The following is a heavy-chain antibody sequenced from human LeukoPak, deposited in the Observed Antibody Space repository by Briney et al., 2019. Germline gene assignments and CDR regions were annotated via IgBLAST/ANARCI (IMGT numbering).Heavy chain of an antibody. CDR1: GDSISSGDYY. V-gene: IGHV4-61*02. D-gene: IGHD5-18*01. CDR2: ISSSGST. Sequence: SETLSLTCTVSGDSISSGDYYWSWIRQPAGKGLEWIGRISSSGSTNYNPSLKSRVTISVDTSKNQFSLKLSSVTAADTAVYYCAREYSYGLGLDYWGQGTLVAVSS. CDR3: AREYSYGLGLDY. J-gene: IGHJ4*02.